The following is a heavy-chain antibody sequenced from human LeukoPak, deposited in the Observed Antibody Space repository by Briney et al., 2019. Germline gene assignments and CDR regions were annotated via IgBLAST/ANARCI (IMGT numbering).Heavy chain of an antibody. CDR3: ATTATVVRGVANPERIS. CDR1: GGSISSSNW. D-gene: IGHD3-10*01. CDR2: IYHSGST. Sequence: SETLSLTCAVSGGSISSSNWWSWVRQPPGKGLEWIGEIYHSGSTNYNPSLKSRVTISVDKSKNQFSLKLSSVTAADTAVYYCATTATVVRGVANPERISWGQGTLVTVSS. V-gene: IGHV4-4*02. J-gene: IGHJ4*02.